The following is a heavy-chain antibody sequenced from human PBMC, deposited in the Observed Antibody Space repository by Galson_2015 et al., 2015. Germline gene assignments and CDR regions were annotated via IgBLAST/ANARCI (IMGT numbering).Heavy chain of an antibody. J-gene: IGHJ4*02. Sequence: SLRLSCAASGFTLSNYWMTWVRQAPGKGLEWVANINQDGSQKYYGDSVKGRFTISRDTAKNSLYLQMSSLRAEDTAVYYCARSVIIGGGQGTLVTVSS. CDR2: INQDGSQK. V-gene: IGHV3-7*01. CDR1: GFTLSNYW. CDR3: ARSVIIG.